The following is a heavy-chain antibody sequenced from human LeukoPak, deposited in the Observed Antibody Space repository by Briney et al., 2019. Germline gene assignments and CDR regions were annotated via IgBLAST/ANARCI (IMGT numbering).Heavy chain of an antibody. CDR2: ISGSGGST. CDR3: AKAYYYDSSGSPGDY. D-gene: IGHD3-22*01. V-gene: IGHV3-23*01. Sequence: PGGSLRLSCAASGFTFSSYAMSWVRQAPGKGLEWVSAISGSGGSTYYADSVEGRFTISRDNSKNTLYLQMNSLRAEDTAVYYCAKAYYYDSSGSPGDYWGQGTLVTVSS. J-gene: IGHJ4*02. CDR1: GFTFSSYA.